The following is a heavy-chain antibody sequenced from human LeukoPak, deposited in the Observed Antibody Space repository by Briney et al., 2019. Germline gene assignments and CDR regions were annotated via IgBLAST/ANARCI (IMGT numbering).Heavy chain of an antibody. V-gene: IGHV3-7*03. CDR2: IKQDGSEE. Sequence: GGSLRLSCAASGFTFSYYWMSWVRQAPGKGLEWVANIKQDGSEEYYVDSVKGRFTISRDNAKNSLYLQMNSLRAEDTAVYYCASKGCTGGNCKHYFDYWGQGTLVTVAS. CDR3: ASKGCTGGNCKHYFDY. CDR1: GFTFSYYW. D-gene: IGHD2-8*02. J-gene: IGHJ4*02.